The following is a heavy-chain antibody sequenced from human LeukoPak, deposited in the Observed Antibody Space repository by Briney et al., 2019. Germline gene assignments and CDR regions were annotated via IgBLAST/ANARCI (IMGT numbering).Heavy chain of an antibody. CDR1: GFTFSNAW. J-gene: IGHJ4*02. Sequence: GGSLRLSCAASGFTFSNAWMSWVRQAPGKGLEWVGRIKSKTDGGTTDYAAPAKGRFTISRDDSKNTLYLQMNSLKTEDTAVYYCTAFSYYYDSSGYYVFDYWGQGTLVTVSS. CDR2: IKSKTDGGTT. D-gene: IGHD3-22*01. CDR3: TAFSYYYDSSGYYVFDY. V-gene: IGHV3-15*01.